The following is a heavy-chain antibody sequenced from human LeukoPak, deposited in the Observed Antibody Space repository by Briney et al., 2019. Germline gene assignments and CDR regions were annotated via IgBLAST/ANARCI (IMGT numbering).Heavy chain of an antibody. V-gene: IGHV4-34*01. CDR3: ARGGRGRSTNCWFDY. D-gene: IGHD2-2*01. CDR1: GGSFSGDY. J-gene: IGHJ4*02. CDR2: INLSGST. Sequence: SETLSLTCAVYGGSFSGDYWSWIRQPPGKGLEWIGEINLSGSTYYNPSLTSRDTISVDTSKNQLSLKLSSVTAADPALYYGARGGRGRSTNCWFDYWHQGTLVTVSS.